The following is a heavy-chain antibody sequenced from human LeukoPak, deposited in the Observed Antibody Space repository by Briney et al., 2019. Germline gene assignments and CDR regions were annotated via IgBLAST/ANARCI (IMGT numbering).Heavy chain of an antibody. Sequence: GGSLRLSCAASGFTFSSYSMNWVRQAPGKGLEWVSSISGSSSYIYYADSVKGRFTISRDNAKNSLYLQMNSLRAEDTAVYYCARDTGVRYFDWLPLDYWGQGTLVTVSS. CDR1: GFTFSSYS. V-gene: IGHV3-21*01. D-gene: IGHD3-9*01. CDR2: ISGSSSYI. J-gene: IGHJ4*02. CDR3: ARDTGVRYFDWLPLDY.